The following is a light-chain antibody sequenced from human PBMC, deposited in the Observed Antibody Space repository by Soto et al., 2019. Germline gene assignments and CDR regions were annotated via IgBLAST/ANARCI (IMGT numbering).Light chain of an antibody. V-gene: IGLV2-23*01. CDR2: EDT. Sequence: QSVLTQPASGSGSPGQSITISCTGTSSDVGNYNLVSWYQQHPGKAPKLIIYEDTKRPSGVSNRFSGSKSGNTASLTISGLQAEDEADYYCCSYADSSTYVFGTGTKVTVL. J-gene: IGLJ1*01. CDR3: CSYADSSTYV. CDR1: SSDVGNYNL.